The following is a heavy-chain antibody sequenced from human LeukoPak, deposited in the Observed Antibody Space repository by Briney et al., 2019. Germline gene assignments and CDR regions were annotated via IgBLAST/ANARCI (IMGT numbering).Heavy chain of an antibody. CDR3: ATRKLGNDY. Sequence: SETLSLTCTVSGGSVSDYYWSWIRQSPGKGLEWIGYIYYTETSYNPSLKSRVTISSDTSKNQFSLKLYSVTAADTAVSYCATRKLGNDYWRQGTLLTVSS. CDR1: GGSVSDYY. J-gene: IGHJ4*02. D-gene: IGHD7-27*01. V-gene: IGHV4-59*02. CDR2: IYYTET.